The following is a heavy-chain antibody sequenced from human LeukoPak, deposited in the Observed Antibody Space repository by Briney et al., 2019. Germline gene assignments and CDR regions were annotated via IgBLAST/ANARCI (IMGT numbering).Heavy chain of an antibody. Sequence: SETLSLTCTVSGGSISSGGYYWSWIRQPPGKGLEWIGYIYHSGSTYYNPSLKSRVTISVDRSKNQFSLKLSSVTAADTAVYYCARVRPKYSSSSEVWFDPWGQGTLVTVSS. J-gene: IGHJ5*02. D-gene: IGHD6-6*01. CDR2: IYHSGST. CDR1: GGSISSGGYY. CDR3: ARVRPKYSSSSEVWFDP. V-gene: IGHV4-30-2*01.